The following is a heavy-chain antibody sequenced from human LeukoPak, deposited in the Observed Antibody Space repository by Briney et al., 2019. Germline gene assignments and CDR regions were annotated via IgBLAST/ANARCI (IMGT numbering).Heavy chain of an antibody. D-gene: IGHD4-17*01. CDR3: ARYRDYGDYEAQDYFDY. CDR1: GYSISSGYY. V-gene: IGHV4-38-2*02. Sequence: SETLSLTCTVSGYSISSGYYWGWIRQPPGKGLEWIGSIYHSGSTYYNPSLKSRVTISVDTSKNQFSLKLSSVTAADTAVYYCARYRDYGDYEAQDYFDYWGQGTLVTVSS. CDR2: IYHSGST. J-gene: IGHJ4*02.